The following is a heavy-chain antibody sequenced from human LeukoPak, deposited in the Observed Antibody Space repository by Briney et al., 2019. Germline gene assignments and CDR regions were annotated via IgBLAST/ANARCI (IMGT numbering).Heavy chain of an antibody. D-gene: IGHD3-10*01. CDR3: ARHHVLLWFGDTHWFDP. V-gene: IGHV4-39*01. CDR1: GGSISSGSYS. J-gene: IGHJ5*02. CDR2: INHSGST. Sequence: SETLSLTCAVSGGSISSGSYSWSWIRQPPGKGLEWIGEINHSGSTNYNPSLKSRVTISVDTSKNQFSLKLSSVTAADTAVYYCARHHVLLWFGDTHWFDPWGQGTLVTVSS.